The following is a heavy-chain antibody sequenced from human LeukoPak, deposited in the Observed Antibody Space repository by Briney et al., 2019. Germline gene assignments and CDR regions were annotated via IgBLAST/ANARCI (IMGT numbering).Heavy chain of an antibody. CDR3: ASGYYSFDY. V-gene: IGHV3-7*01. Sequence: QPGGSLRLSCAASGFTFSGYWMTWVRQAPGKGLEWVANIKQDGSEKYYVESVTGRFTISRDNAKNSMYLQMNSLRAEDTAVYYCASGYYSFDYWGQGTLVTVSS. D-gene: IGHD3-22*01. CDR1: GFTFSGYW. J-gene: IGHJ4*02. CDR2: IKQDGSEK.